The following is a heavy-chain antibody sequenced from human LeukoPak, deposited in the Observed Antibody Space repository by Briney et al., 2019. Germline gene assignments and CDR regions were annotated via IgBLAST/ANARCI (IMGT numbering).Heavy chain of an antibody. D-gene: IGHD2-15*01. J-gene: IGHJ4*02. CDR1: GFTFSSYW. CDR2: INSDGSST. Sequence: GGSLRLSCAASGFTFSSYWMHWVRQAPGKGLVWVSRINSDGSSTSYADSVKGRFTISRDNAKNSLYLQMNSLRAEDTAVYYCARGVMRYCSGGSCAYFDYWSQGTLVTVSS. CDR3: ARGVMRYCSGGSCAYFDY. V-gene: IGHV3-74*01.